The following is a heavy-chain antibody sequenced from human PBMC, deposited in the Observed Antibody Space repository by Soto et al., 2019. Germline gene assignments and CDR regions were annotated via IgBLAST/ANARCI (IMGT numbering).Heavy chain of an antibody. D-gene: IGHD2-2*02. CDR1: GYTYTSHG. CDR3: AREAVYTYGPTPLDN. Sequence: QVQMVQSGAEVKKPGASVKVSCRTSGYTYTSHGISWVRQAPGQGLERMGWISGYNGNTQYAQSLQDRVTLTTDTSTTTVYMEMRSLRSDDTAVYYCAREAVYTYGPTPLDNWGQGTLIIVSS. V-gene: IGHV1-18*01. CDR2: ISGYNGNT. J-gene: IGHJ4*02.